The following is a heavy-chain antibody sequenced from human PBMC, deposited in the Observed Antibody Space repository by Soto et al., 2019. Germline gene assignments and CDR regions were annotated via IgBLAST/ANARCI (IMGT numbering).Heavy chain of an antibody. J-gene: IGHJ4*02. CDR1: GINITGHY. CDR2: ISANGRNA. CDR3: AKDLSSLGWLALGAPFDS. Sequence: GGSLRLSCEVSGINITGHYMNWIRQAPGKGLEWLSSISANGRNAYYADSVKGRFTISRDRSKNTLYLQLDSLRVEDTAIYFCAKDLSSLGWLALGAPFDSWGQGTLVTVSS. D-gene: IGHD3-22*01. V-gene: IGHV3-23*01.